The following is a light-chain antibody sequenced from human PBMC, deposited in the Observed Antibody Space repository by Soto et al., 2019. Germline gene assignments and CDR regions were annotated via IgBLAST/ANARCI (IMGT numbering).Light chain of an antibody. Sequence: ESVLTQSPGTLSLSPGERATLSCRASQSVSSNLAWYQQKPGQAPRLLIYDASNRATGIPARFSGSGSGTDFTLTISSLEPEDFAVYYCQQRSNWPPITFGQGTRLEIK. V-gene: IGKV3-11*01. J-gene: IGKJ5*01. CDR1: QSVSSN. CDR3: QQRSNWPPIT. CDR2: DAS.